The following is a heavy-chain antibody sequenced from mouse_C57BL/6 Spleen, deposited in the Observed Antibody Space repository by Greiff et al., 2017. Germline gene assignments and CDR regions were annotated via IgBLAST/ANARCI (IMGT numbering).Heavy chain of an antibody. CDR3: VREMGEYDPWFAY. D-gene: IGHD2-3*01. Sequence: QVQLQQPGAELVKPGASVKLSCKASGYTFTSYWMHWVKQRPGRGLGWIGRIDPNSGGTKYNEKFKSKATLTVDKPSSTAYMQRRSLTSEDSAVYYCVREMGEYDPWFAYWGQGTLGTVSA. CDR1: GYTFTSYW. CDR2: IDPNSGGT. V-gene: IGHV1-72*01. J-gene: IGHJ3*01.